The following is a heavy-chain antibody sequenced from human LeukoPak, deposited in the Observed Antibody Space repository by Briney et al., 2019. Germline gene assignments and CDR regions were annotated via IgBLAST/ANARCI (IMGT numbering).Heavy chain of an antibody. CDR2: ISASGNII. J-gene: IGHJ4*02. D-gene: IGHD4/OR15-4a*01. CDR3: ARHMVITPFDS. CDR1: GFPFRDYY. V-gene: IGHV3-11*01. Sequence: PGGSLRLSCAVSGFPFRDYYFSWVRQAPGQGLEWLSFISASGNIIHYEDSVKGRFTISRDDAKNSVFLQMDSLRTDDTALHYCARHMVITPFDSWGQGTLVIVSS.